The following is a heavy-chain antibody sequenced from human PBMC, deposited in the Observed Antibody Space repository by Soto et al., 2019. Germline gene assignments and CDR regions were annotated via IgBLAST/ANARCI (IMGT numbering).Heavy chain of an antibody. J-gene: IGHJ5*02. CDR3: SRDLYYCSSTRRPSWFDP. CDR1: GGYFSGYY. Sequence: SETLSLTCAVYGGYFSGYYWSWMRNPPGKGLEWLGEIYYSVSTNYTPYLKILVTTSVDTSMTQFSWTLISVTAAETAVYYCSRDLYYCSSTRRPSWFDPLGQGTLVTVSS. D-gene: IGHD2-2*01. CDR2: IYYSVST. V-gene: IGHV4-34*01.